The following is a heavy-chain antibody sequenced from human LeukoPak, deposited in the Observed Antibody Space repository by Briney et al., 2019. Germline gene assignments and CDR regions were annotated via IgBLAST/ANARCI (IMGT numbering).Heavy chain of an antibody. Sequence: GGSLRLSCAASGFTLRSYTMNWVRQAPGKGLEWVSSIGISSNKIYYADSVKGRFIISRDNSKNTLYLQMNSLRAEDTAVYYCAREGGSQQTYYFDYWGQGTLVTVSS. D-gene: IGHD5-12*01. J-gene: IGHJ4*02. V-gene: IGHV3-21*04. CDR2: IGISSNKI. CDR1: GFTLRSYT. CDR3: AREGGSQQTYYFDY.